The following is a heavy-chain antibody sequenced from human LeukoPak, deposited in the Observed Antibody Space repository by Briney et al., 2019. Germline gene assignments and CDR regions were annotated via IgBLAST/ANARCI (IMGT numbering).Heavy chain of an antibody. D-gene: IGHD3-10*02. CDR1: GGSISSSNW. CDR2: IFPSGST. CDR3: FPY. V-gene: IGHV4-4*02. J-gene: IGHJ4*02. Sequence: PSETLSLTCTVSGGSISSSNWWSWVRQPPGKGLEWIGEIFPSGSTNYNPSLKSRVTVSIDKSENQFSLSLSSVTAADTAVSLLFPYWGQGALVTVSS.